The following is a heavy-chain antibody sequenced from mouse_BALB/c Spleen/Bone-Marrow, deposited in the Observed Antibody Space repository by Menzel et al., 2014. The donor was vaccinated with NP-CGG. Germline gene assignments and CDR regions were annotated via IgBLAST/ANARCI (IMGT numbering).Heavy chain of an antibody. J-gene: IGHJ2*01. CDR3: TRRGFDF. V-gene: IGHV14-3*02. CDR2: IDPENGNI. CDR1: GFNIKDTY. Sequence: EVHLVESGAELMKPGASVKLSCTASGFNIKDTYIHWVKRRPEQGLEWIGRIDPENGNIKYDPKFQVKATITADTSSNTAYLQLSSLTSEDTAVYYCTRRGFDFWGQGTTLTVSS.